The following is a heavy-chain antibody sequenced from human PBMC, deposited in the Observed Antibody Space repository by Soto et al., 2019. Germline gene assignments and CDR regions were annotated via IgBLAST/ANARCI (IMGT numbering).Heavy chain of an antibody. J-gene: IGHJ4*02. CDR1: GYTFTSDD. Sequence: QVQLVQSGSEVKKPGASVKVSCKASGYTFTSDDINWVRQATGQGLEGMGWMNPNSGNTGYAQKFQGRVTMTRSTSISTAYMERSSLRSEDTAVYYCASVKKYCSGGSCYRTTQFDYWGQGTLVTVS. CDR2: MNPNSGNT. CDR3: ASVKKYCSGGSCYRTTQFDY. V-gene: IGHV1-8*01. D-gene: IGHD2-15*01.